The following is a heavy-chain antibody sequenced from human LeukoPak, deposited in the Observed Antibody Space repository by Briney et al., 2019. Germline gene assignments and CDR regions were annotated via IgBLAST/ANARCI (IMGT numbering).Heavy chain of an antibody. Sequence: GGSLRLSCAASGFTVSSNYMSWVRQAPGKGLEWVSVIYSGGSTYYADSVKGRFTISRDNSKNTLYLQMNSLRAEDTAVYYCARALDTAMVIFFDYWGQGTLVTVSS. V-gene: IGHV3-66*01. CDR2: IYSGGST. J-gene: IGHJ4*02. CDR1: GFTVSSNY. D-gene: IGHD5-18*01. CDR3: ARALDTAMVIFFDY.